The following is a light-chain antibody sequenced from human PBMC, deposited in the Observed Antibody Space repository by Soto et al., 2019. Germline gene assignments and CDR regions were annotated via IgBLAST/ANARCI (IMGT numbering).Light chain of an antibody. CDR2: TAS. CDR1: QNIDTW. Sequence: DIPMTQSPSTLSASIGDRITISCRASQNIDTWLAWYQQRPGEAPKLLIYTASNLENGVPSRFSGSASGTAFTLTISSLQPEDFATYYCQQYSDSSRSFGQGTQVE. V-gene: IGKV1-5*03. J-gene: IGKJ1*01. CDR3: QQYSDSSRS.